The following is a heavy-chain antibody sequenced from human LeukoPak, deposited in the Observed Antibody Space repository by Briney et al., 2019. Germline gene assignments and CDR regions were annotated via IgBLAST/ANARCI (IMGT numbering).Heavy chain of an antibody. V-gene: IGHV3-7*04. CDR1: GFTFSNYW. CDR2: IKQDGGAK. D-gene: IGHD6-19*01. J-gene: IGHJ4*02. Sequence: GGSLRLSCAASGFTFSNYWMNGVRQAPGKGLEWVANIKQDGGAKYYVDSVRGRFTISRDNAKNSLYLQMNSLGAEDTAVYYCARTIREQWLTIDYWGQGTLVTFSS. CDR3: ARTIREQWLTIDY.